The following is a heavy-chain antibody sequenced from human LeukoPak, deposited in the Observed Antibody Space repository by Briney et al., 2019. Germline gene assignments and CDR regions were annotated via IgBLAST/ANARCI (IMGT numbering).Heavy chain of an antibody. D-gene: IGHD6-13*01. J-gene: IGHJ4*02. CDR1: GGSIRSSSYY. CDR2: IYYSGST. CDR3: ARREGIIASADFFDY. V-gene: IGHV4-39*01. Sequence: PSETLSLTCTVSGGSIRSSSYYWGLIRQPPGKGLEWIGTIYYSGSTYYNPSLKSRVTISVDTSKNLFSLKLSSVTAADTAVYYCARREGIIASADFFDYLGQGTLVTVSS.